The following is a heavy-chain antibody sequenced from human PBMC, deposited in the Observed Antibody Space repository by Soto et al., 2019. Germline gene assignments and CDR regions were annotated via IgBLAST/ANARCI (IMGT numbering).Heavy chain of an antibody. CDR1: GFTFSNYW. V-gene: IGHV3-7*01. D-gene: IGHD5-12*01. CDR3: GTLSLEANITSLDS. CDR2: IKKDGSEK. J-gene: IGHJ4*02. Sequence: EAQLVESGGGLVQPGGSLRLSCTASGFTFSNYWLSWVRQAPGKGLEWVANIKKDGSEKYYGDSVVGRFTVSRDNAESSLFLQMNRLRADDTGVYYWGTLSLEANITSLDSWGQGTLVTVSS.